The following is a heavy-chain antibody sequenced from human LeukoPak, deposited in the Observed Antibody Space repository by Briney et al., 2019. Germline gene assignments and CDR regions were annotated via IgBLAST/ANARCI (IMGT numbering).Heavy chain of an antibody. V-gene: IGHV3-30*18. Sequence: GGSLRLSCAASGFTFGSFAMHWVRQSPGKGLEWVAVISYDGRTKYYADSVKGRFTISRDNSNNSLSLEMNSLRPDDTAVFYCAKRGGNFDSGNYDYWGQGTLVTVSS. CDR1: GFTFGSFA. CDR3: AKRGGNFDSGNYDY. D-gene: IGHD3-10*01. CDR2: ISYDGRTK. J-gene: IGHJ4*02.